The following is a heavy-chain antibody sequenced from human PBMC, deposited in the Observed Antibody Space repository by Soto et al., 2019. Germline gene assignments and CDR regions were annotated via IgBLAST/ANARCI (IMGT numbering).Heavy chain of an antibody. CDR2: IYPGDSDT. D-gene: IGHD1-26*01. J-gene: IGHJ6*02. V-gene: IGHV5-51*01. CDR3: ARVQWELLRPEIYKNGMDV. Sequence: GESLKISCKGSGYSFTSYWIGWVRQMPGKGLEWMGIIYPGDSDTRYSPSFQGQVTISADKSISTAYLQWSSLKASDTAMYYCARVQWELLRPEIYKNGMDVWGQGTTVTVSS. CDR1: GYSFTSYW.